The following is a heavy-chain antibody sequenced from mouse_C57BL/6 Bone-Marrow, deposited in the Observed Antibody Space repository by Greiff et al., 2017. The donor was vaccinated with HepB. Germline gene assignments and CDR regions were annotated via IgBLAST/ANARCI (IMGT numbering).Heavy chain of an antibody. CDR1: GFSFNTYA. CDR2: IRSKSNNYAT. CDR3: VRHRYYEYDAGFAY. D-gene: IGHD2-4*01. Sequence: DVKLQESGGGLVQPKGSLKLSCAASGFSFNTYAMNWVRQAPGKGLEWVARIRSKSNNYATYYADSVKDRFTISRDDSESMLYLQMNNLKTEDTAMYYCVRHRYYEYDAGFAYWGQGTLVTVSA. J-gene: IGHJ3*01. V-gene: IGHV10-1*01.